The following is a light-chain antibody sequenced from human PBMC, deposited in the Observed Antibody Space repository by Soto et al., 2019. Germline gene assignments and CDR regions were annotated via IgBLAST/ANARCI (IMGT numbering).Light chain of an antibody. J-gene: IGLJ1*01. Sequence: QSVLTQPPSVSGTPGQRVTISCSGSRSNIGIDPIKWYQHLPGTAPKLLIYGNDQRPSGVPDRFSGSKSGTSASLAISGLQSEDEADYYCATWDDSLNGYVFGSGTKLTVL. V-gene: IGLV1-44*01. CDR3: ATWDDSLNGYV. CDR1: RSNIGIDP. CDR2: GND.